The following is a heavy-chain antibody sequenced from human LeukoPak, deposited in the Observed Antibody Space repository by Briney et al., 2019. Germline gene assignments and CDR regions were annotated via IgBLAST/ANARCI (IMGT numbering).Heavy chain of an antibody. CDR1: GGSISSYY. CDR3: ARGLSLYSYGQGVFDY. CDR2: IYNSGNT. Sequence: PSETLSLTCTVSGGSISSYYWSWIRQSPGKGLEWIGYIYNSGNTNYNPSLKSRVTISVDTSKSQFSLKLTSVTAADTAVYYCARGLSLYSYGQGVFDYWGQGTLVTVSS. D-gene: IGHD5-18*01. V-gene: IGHV4-59*08. J-gene: IGHJ4*02.